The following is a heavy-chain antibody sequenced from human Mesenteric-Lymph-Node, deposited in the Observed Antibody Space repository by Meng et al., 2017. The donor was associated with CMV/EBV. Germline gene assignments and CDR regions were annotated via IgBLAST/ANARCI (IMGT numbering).Heavy chain of an antibody. CDR2: INPNSGGT. J-gene: IGHJ3*02. CDR1: GYTFTGYY. Sequence: ASVKVSCKASGYTFTGYYMHWVRQAPGQGLEWMGWINPNSGGTNYAQKFQGRVTTTRDTSISTAYMELSRLRSDDTAVYYCARSGIVVVPSPNAFDIWGQGAMVTVSS. CDR3: ARSGIVVVPSPNAFDI. D-gene: IGHD2-2*01. V-gene: IGHV1-2*02.